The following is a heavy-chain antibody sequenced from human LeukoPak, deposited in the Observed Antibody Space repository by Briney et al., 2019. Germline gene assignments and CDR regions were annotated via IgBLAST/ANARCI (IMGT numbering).Heavy chain of an antibody. V-gene: IGHV3-73*01. J-gene: IGHJ4*02. CDR2: IRTKANSYAT. CDR1: GFTFSGST. D-gene: IGHD2-21*02. CDR3: ASHPEGLCGGDCYN. Sequence: GGSLRLSCAASGFTFSGSTIHRVRQASGKGLEWVGLIRTKANSYATAYAASVKGRFTISRDDSKNRAYLQMNSLKTEDTAEYYCASHPEGLCGGDCYNWGQGTLVTVSS.